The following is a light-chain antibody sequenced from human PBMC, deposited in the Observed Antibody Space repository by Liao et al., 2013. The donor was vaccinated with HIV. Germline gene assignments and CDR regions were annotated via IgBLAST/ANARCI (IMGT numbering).Light chain of an antibody. V-gene: IGLV3-1*01. CDR3: QVWDGSGDQGVV. CDR2: KDS. Sequence: SYELTQPPSVSVSPGQTASITCSGDKLGDKYACWYQQKPGQAPVLVIYKDSERPSGIPERFSGSNSGNTATLTISRVEAGDEADYYCQVWDGSGDQGVVFGGGTKLTVL. CDR1: KLGDKY. J-gene: IGLJ2*01.